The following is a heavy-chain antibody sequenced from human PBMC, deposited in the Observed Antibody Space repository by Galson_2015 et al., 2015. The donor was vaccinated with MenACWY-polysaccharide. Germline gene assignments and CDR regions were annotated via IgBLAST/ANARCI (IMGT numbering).Heavy chain of an antibody. Sequence: SETLSLTCAVSGYSISSGYYWGWIRQPPGKGLEWIGSIYHSGSTYYNPSLKSRVTISVDTSKNQFSLNLSSVTAADTAVYYCARVEKYSGSYYILYWGQGTLVTVSS. CDR3: ARVEKYSGSYYILY. CDR1: GYSISSGYY. CDR2: IYHSGST. V-gene: IGHV4-38-2*01. J-gene: IGHJ4*02. D-gene: IGHD1-26*01.